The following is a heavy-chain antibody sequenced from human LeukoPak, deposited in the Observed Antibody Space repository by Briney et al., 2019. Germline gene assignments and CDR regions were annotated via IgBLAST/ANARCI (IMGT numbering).Heavy chain of an antibody. CDR1: GFTFGTYW. D-gene: IGHD3-22*01. V-gene: IGHV3-7*01. CDR3: ARLVEGYYYDSSGYYQTYYYYGMDV. J-gene: IGHJ6*02. Sequence: PGGSLRLSCAASGFTFGTYWMNWVRRAPGKGLEWVANINQDGSEKYYVDSVKGRFTISRDNAKNSLYLQMNSLRAEDTAVYYCARLVEGYYYDSSGYYQTYYYYGMDVWGQGTTVTVSS. CDR2: INQDGSEK.